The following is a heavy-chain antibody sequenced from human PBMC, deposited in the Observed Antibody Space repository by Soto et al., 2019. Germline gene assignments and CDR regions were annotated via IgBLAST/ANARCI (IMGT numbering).Heavy chain of an antibody. CDR1: GGSISSSNYY. J-gene: IGHJ5*02. V-gene: IGHV4-39*01. CDR3: ATQEVGGSYVYTFDP. D-gene: IGHD1-26*01. Sequence: QLQLQESGPGLVKPSETLSLTCTVSGGSISSSNYYWGWIRQPPGKGLEWIGSIYYSGSTYYNPSLNSRVTISVDPSKNQFSLKLSSVTAADTAVYYCATQEVGGSYVYTFDPWGQGTLVTVSS. CDR2: IYYSGST.